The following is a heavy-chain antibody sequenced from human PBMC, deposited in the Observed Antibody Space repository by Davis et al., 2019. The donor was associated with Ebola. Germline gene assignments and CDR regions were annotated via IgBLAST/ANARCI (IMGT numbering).Heavy chain of an antibody. Sequence: GGSLRLSCTDSVITFSSYAMTWVRQAPGKGLEWVSSISGSGGITYYADAVRGRFTISRDNSKNTLSLEMNSLRAEDTAVYYCAKVIDSSAWYGYALDVWGQGTTVTVSS. D-gene: IGHD6-13*01. CDR1: VITFSSYA. J-gene: IGHJ6*02. CDR3: AKVIDSSAWYGYALDV. V-gene: IGHV3-23*01. CDR2: ISGSGGIT.